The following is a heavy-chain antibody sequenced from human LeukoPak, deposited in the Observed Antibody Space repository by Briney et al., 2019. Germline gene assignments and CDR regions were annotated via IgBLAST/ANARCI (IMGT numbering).Heavy chain of an antibody. V-gene: IGHV3-23*01. Sequence: GGSLRLSCAASGFTFSSYGMSWVRQAPGKGLEWVSAISGSGGSTYYADSVKGRFTISRDNSKNTLYLQMNSLRAEDTAVYNCAKDYSSGWDYFDYWGQGTLVTVSS. CDR3: AKDYSSGWDYFDY. J-gene: IGHJ4*02. D-gene: IGHD6-19*01. CDR1: GFTFSSYG. CDR2: ISGSGGST.